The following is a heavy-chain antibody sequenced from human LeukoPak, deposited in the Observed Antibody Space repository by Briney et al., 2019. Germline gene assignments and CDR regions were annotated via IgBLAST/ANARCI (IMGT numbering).Heavy chain of an antibody. Sequence: ASVKVSCKASGYTFTGYYMHWVRQAPGQGLEWMGWINPNSGGTNYAQKFQGRVTMTRDTSISTAYMELSRLRSDDTAVYYCARLNIVVVTAISGRYYYMDVWGKGTTVTVSS. J-gene: IGHJ6*03. CDR1: GYTFTGYY. CDR2: INPNSGGT. CDR3: ARLNIVVVTAISGRYYYMDV. D-gene: IGHD2-21*02. V-gene: IGHV1-2*02.